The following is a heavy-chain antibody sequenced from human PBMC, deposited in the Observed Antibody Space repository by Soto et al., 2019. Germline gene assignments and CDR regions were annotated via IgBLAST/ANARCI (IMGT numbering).Heavy chain of an antibody. CDR3: ARDSGGYCSGGSCQPYQH. V-gene: IGHV3-48*01. Sequence: GGSLRLSCAASGFTFSTYSMNWVRQAPGKGLEWVAYINSTGTIKYYAGSVKGRFTISRDNAKNSLYLQMNSLRAEDTAVYYCARDSGGYCSGGSCQPYQHWGQGTLVTVSS. CDR2: INSTGTIK. CDR1: GFTFSTYS. J-gene: IGHJ1*01. D-gene: IGHD2-15*01.